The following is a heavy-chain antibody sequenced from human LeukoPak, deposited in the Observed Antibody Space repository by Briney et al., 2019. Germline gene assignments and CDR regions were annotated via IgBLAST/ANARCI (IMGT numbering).Heavy chain of an antibody. CDR1: GGSFTGYY. Sequence: SETLSLTCAVYGGSFTGYYWTWIRQPPGKGLEWIGEINHSGRTNYNPSLKTRATISVDTANNHLSLNLSSVTAADTAVYYCARVTVYVDFQLYYDIDVWDKGTTVTVSS. V-gene: IGHV4-34*01. CDR3: ARVTVYVDFQLYYDIDV. D-gene: IGHD3-3*01. CDR2: INHSGRT. J-gene: IGHJ6*03.